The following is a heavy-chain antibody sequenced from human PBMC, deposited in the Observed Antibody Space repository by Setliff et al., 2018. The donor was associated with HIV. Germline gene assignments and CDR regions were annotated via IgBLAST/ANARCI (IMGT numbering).Heavy chain of an antibody. CDR2: IIPILGIA. CDR3: ARPNCSGGSCYSPEYYYYYMDV. D-gene: IGHD2-15*01. J-gene: IGHJ6*03. Sequence: ASVKVSFKASGGTFSSYAISWVRQAPGQGLEWMGGIIPILGIANYAQKFQGRVTITTDESTSTAYMELSSLRSEDTAVYYCARPNCSGGSCYSPEYYYYYMDVWGKGTTVTVSS. V-gene: IGHV1-69*10. CDR1: GGTFSSYA.